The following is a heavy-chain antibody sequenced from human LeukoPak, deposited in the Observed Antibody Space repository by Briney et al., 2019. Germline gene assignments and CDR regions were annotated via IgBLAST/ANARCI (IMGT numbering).Heavy chain of an antibody. D-gene: IGHD6-13*01. Sequence: PGRSLRLSCAASGFTFDDYAMHWVRQAPGKGLEWVSGISWNSGSIGYADSVKGRFTISRDNAKNSLYLQMNSLRAEDTALYYCAKGGDIAGALPNWFDPWGQGTLVTVSS. CDR3: AKGGDIAGALPNWFDP. CDR2: ISWNSGSI. J-gene: IGHJ5*02. V-gene: IGHV3-9*01. CDR1: GFTFDDYA.